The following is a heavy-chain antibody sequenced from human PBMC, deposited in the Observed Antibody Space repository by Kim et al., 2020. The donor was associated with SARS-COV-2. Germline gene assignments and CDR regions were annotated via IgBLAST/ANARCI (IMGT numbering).Heavy chain of an antibody. CDR3: VAGSGSYLIGY. CDR2: ISSSSSYT. D-gene: IGHD3-10*01. Sequence: GGSLRLSCAASGFTFSDYYMSWIRQAPGKGLEWVSYISSSSSYTNYADSVKGRFTISRDNAKNSLYLQMNSLRADDTAVYYCVAGSGSYLIGYWGQGTLVTVSS. CDR1: GFTFSDYY. J-gene: IGHJ4*02. V-gene: IGHV3-11*03.